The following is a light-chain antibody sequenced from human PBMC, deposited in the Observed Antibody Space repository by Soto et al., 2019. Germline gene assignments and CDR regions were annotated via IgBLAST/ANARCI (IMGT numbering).Light chain of an antibody. CDR3: GSYTGSSPPYV. J-gene: IGLJ1*01. V-gene: IGLV2-14*03. CDR1: SSDIGGYNY. Sequence: QSALTQPASVSGSPGQSITISCAGTSSDIGGYNYVSWYQQRPDKAPKLMIYDVSNRPSGISNRFSGSKSGNTASLTISGLQAXDXAXXYCGSYTGSSPPYVFGTGTKVTVL. CDR2: DVS.